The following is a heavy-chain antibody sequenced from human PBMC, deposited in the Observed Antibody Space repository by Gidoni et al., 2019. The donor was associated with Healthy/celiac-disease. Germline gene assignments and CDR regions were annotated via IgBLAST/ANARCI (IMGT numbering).Heavy chain of an antibody. J-gene: IGHJ6*02. Sequence: QVQLVESGGGLVKPGGSLRLSCAASGFTFSDYYMSWIRQAPGKGLEWVSYISSSGSTIYYADSVKGRFTISRDNAKNSLYLQMNSLRAEDTAVYYCAREGYDSSGYYFNYYYGMDVWGQGTTVTVSS. CDR3: AREGYDSSGYYFNYYYGMDV. CDR2: ISSSGSTI. V-gene: IGHV3-11*01. D-gene: IGHD3-22*01. CDR1: GFTFSDYY.